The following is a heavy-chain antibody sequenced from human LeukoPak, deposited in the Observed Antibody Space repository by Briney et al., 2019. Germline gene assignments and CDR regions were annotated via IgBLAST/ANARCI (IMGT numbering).Heavy chain of an antibody. D-gene: IGHD5-18*01. V-gene: IGHV4-59*01. CDR2: IYYSGNT. CDR3: ARDLRGYSYGYFDY. Sequence: TSETLSLTCDVSGGSISHNYWNWIRQPPGKALEWIGYIYYSGNTNYNPSLQSRVTISVDTSKNQFSLKLSSVTAADTAVYYCARDLRGYSYGYFDYWGQGTLVTVSS. CDR1: GGSISHNY. J-gene: IGHJ4*02.